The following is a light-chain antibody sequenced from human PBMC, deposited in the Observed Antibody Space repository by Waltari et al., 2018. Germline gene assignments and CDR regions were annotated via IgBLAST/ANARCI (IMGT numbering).Light chain of an antibody. V-gene: IGKV3-15*01. CDR3: QQCYSTPYT. Sequence: EVVLTQSPATLSVSPGQRATLSCRASQNVNYYLAWYQQKDGQAPRLLIYCASTRATGIPDRFSCSGSGTEFTLSISSLQAADVAVYYCQQCYSTPYTFGQGTKLEIK. J-gene: IGKJ2*01. CDR1: QNVNYY. CDR2: CAS.